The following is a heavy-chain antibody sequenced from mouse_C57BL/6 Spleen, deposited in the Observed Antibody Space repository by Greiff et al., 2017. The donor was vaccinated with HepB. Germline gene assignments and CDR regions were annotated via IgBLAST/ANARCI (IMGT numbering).Heavy chain of an antibody. CDR3: ASPLTGAWRFAY. J-gene: IGHJ3*01. V-gene: IGHV5-12*01. Sequence: EVKLVDSGGGLVQPGGSLKLSCAASGFTFSDYYMYWVRQTPEKRLEWVAYISNGGGSTYYPDTVKGRFTISRDNAKNTLYLQMSRLKSEDTAMYYCASPLTGAWRFAYWGQGTLVTVSA. CDR1: GFTFSDYY. CDR2: ISNGGGST. D-gene: IGHD4-1*01.